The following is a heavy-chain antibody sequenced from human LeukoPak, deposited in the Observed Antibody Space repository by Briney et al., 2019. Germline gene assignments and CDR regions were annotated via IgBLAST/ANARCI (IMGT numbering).Heavy chain of an antibody. D-gene: IGHD2-2*01. CDR3: ARDTNVLAY. V-gene: IGHV3-74*01. CDR1: GFTFSRHG. J-gene: IGHJ4*02. Sequence: PGGSLRLSCAASGFTFSRHGMDWVRHAAGKGMVWVSCVSTDGSTTNYADSVKGRFTISRDHAKNTLYLQMNSLRVEDTAVYYCARDTNVLAYWRRGTRVTVSS. CDR2: VSTDGSTT.